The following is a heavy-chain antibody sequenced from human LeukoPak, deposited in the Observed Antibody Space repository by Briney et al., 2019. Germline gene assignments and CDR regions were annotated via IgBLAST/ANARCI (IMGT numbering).Heavy chain of an antibody. CDR2: INPSGGST. V-gene: IGHV1-46*01. D-gene: IGHD1-26*01. Sequence: ASVKVSCKASGYTFTSYYMHWVRQAPGQGLEWMGIINPSGGSTSYAQKFQGRVTMTRDMSTSTVHMELSSLRSEDTAVYYCARDLFLVGATTDRVDYWGQGTLVTVSP. CDR3: ARDLFLVGATTDRVDY. CDR1: GYTFTSYY. J-gene: IGHJ4*02.